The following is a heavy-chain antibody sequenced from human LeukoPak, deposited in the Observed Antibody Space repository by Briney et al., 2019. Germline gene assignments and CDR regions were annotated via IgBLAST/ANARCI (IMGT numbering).Heavy chain of an antibody. CDR3: AKDNDSSGYYYGAFDI. Sequence: GGSLRLSCAASGFTFTTHWMSWVRQAPGKGLEWVANIRQDGSDKHYLESVKGRFTISRDNAKNSLYLQMNSLRAEDTALYYCAKDNDSSGYYYGAFDIWGQGTMVTVSS. CDR1: GFTFTTHW. V-gene: IGHV3-7*03. CDR2: IRQDGSDK. D-gene: IGHD3-22*01. J-gene: IGHJ3*02.